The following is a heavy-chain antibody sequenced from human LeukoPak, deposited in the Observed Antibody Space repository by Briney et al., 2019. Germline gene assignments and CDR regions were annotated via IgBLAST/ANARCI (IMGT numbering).Heavy chain of an antibody. CDR1: GYTFTGYY. Sequence: ASVKVSCKASGYTFTGYYIHWVRQAPGQGLEWMAWINPNSGATNYAQKFQGRVTMTRDTSISTAYMELSRLRSDDTAVYYCARDFMVRNIYYFDYWGQGTLVTVSS. CDR2: INPNSGAT. CDR3: ARDFMVRNIYYFDY. V-gene: IGHV1-2*02. J-gene: IGHJ4*02. D-gene: IGHD3-10*01.